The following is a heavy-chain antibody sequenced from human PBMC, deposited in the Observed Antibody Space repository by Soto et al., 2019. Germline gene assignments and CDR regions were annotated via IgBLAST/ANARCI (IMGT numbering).Heavy chain of an antibody. V-gene: IGHV4-39*01. Sequence: SETLSLTCTVSGGSISSSSYYWGWIRQPPGKGLEWIGSIYYSGSTYYNPSLKSRVTISVDTSKNQFSLKLSSVTAADTAVYYCARHPRGNVYYYYYYMDVWGKGTTVTVSS. CDR2: IYYSGST. D-gene: IGHD3-10*01. J-gene: IGHJ6*03. CDR1: GGSISSSSYY. CDR3: ARHPRGNVYYYYYYMDV.